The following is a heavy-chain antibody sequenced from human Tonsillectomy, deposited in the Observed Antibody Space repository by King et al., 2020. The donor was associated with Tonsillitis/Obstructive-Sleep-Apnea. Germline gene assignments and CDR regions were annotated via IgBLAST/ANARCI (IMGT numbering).Heavy chain of an antibody. V-gene: IGHV3-49*04. CDR3: GRGLEQWLVRGIDY. CDR2: IRNKAFGETT. D-gene: IGHD6-19*01. J-gene: IGHJ4*02. CDR1: GFTFGDYP. Sequence: VQLVESGGALVQPGRSLRLSCTASGFTFGDYPMTWVRQAPGKGLEWVGFIRNKAFGETTEYAASVKGRFTISGDDSKSIVYLQMNSLKTEDTAVYYCGRGLEQWLVRGIDYWGQGTLITVSS.